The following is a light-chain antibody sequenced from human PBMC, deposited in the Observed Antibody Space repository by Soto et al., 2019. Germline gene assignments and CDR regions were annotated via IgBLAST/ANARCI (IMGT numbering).Light chain of an antibody. Sequence: SALTQPASVSGSPGQSITIFCTGTNSDVGGYNYVSWYHQHPGKAPKLIIYGVTNRPSGVSDRFSGSKSGYTASLTISGLRAEDEADYYCSSYTKNGAPVFGTGTKVTVL. CDR2: GVT. CDR3: SSYTKNGAPV. CDR1: NSDVGGYNY. J-gene: IGLJ1*01. V-gene: IGLV2-14*01.